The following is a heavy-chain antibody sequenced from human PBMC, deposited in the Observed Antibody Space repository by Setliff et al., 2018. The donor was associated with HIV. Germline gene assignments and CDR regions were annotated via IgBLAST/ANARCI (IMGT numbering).Heavy chain of an antibody. CDR3: ARLGYVSGGFYKTPGPYYFDY. CDR2: IYYSGAT. V-gene: IGHV4-39*01. J-gene: IGHJ4*02. CDR1: GGSMSSSSYY. Sequence: SETLSLTCTVSGGSMSSSSYYWGWIRQTPDKGLEWIGIIYYSGATYYNPSLTSRVTISVDTSRNQFSLRLRSVTAADTAAYYCARLGYVSGGFYKTPGPYYFDYWGQGALVTVSS. D-gene: IGHD3-10*01.